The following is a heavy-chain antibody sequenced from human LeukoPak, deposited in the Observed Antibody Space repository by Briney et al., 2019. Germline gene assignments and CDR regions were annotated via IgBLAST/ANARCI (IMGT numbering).Heavy chain of an antibody. CDR1: GGTFSNYT. CDR3: ARDVSHGEQLDPFDY. D-gene: IGHD6-13*01. CDR2: IIPIFGTA. V-gene: IGHV1-69*05. Sequence: ASVKVSCKASGGTFSNYTINWVRQAPGQGLEWMGRIIPIFGTANYAQKFQGRVTITTDESTSTAYMELSSLRSEDTAVYYCARDVSHGEQLDPFDYWGQGTLVTVSS. J-gene: IGHJ4*02.